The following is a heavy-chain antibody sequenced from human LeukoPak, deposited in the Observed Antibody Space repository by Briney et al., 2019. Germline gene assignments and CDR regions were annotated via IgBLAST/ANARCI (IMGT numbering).Heavy chain of an antibody. Sequence: GASVKVSCKASGYTFTDYYMHWARQAPGQGLEWMGWLNPNNGDTNSALRFQGRVTMTGDTSINTAYMELSSLNSDDTAIYYCARPSSEYSSSTYWGQGTLVTVSS. CDR2: LNPNNGDT. CDR3: ARPSSEYSSSTY. V-gene: IGHV1-2*02. J-gene: IGHJ4*02. D-gene: IGHD6-6*01. CDR1: GYTFTDYY.